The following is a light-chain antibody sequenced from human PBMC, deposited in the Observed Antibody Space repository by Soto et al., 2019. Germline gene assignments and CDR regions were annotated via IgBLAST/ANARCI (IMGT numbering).Light chain of an antibody. CDR1: QTVYSN. CDR3: LLYFSPDRYT. J-gene: IGKJ2*01. V-gene: IGKV3D-15*01. CDR2: GAS. Sequence: EIVMTQSPATLSVSPGERATLSCRASQTVYSNLAWYQQTPGQAPRLLIYGASTRATGIPDRFSGSGSDTDFSLTIRRLDPEDFAMYYCLLYFSPDRYTFGPGTKVQIK.